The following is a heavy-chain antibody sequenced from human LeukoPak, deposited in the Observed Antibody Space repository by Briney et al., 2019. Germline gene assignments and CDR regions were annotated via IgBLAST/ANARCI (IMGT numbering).Heavy chain of an antibody. CDR1: GFTFSDYY. J-gene: IGHJ4*02. D-gene: IGHD2-8*01. V-gene: IGHV3-11*01. Sequence: GGSLRLSCAASGFTFSDYYMSWIRQAPGKGLEWVSYISSSGSTIYYADSVKGRFPISRDNAKNSLYLQMNSLRAEDTAVYYCAKDRCTNGVCYAFDYWGQGTLVTVSS. CDR2: ISSSGSTI. CDR3: AKDRCTNGVCYAFDY.